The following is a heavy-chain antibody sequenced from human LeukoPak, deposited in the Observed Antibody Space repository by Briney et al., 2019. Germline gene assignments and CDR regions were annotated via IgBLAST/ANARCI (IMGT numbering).Heavy chain of an antibody. CDR2: IIPIFGTA. J-gene: IGHJ5*02. CDR1: GGTFSSYA. Sequence: SVKVSCKASGGTFSSYAISWVRQAPGQGLEWMGGIIPIFGTANYAQKFQGRVTITADESTSTAYMELNSLRSEDTAVYYCARVAMGRGVAYLGFDPWGQGTLVTVSS. D-gene: IGHD3-10*01. CDR3: ARVAMGRGVAYLGFDP. V-gene: IGHV1-69*13.